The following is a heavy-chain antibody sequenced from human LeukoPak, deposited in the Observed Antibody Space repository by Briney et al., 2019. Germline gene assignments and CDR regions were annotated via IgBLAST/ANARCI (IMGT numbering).Heavy chain of an antibody. CDR1: GFTVSSNY. CDR3: AKGSDWGYYYYGMDV. V-gene: IGHV3-66*01. D-gene: IGHD2-21*01. CDR2: IYSGGST. J-gene: IGHJ6*02. Sequence: PGGSLRLSCAASGFTVSSNYMSWVRQAPGKGLEWVSVIYSGGSTYYADSVKGRFTISRDNSKNTLYLQMNSLRAEDTAVYYCAKGSDWGYYYYGMDVWGQGTTVTVSS.